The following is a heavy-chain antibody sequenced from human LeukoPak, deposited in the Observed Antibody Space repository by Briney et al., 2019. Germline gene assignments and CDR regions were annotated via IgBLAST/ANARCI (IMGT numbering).Heavy chain of an antibody. CDR1: GDSVSSNSAA. CDR2: TYYRSKWYN. Sequence: SQTLSPTCAISGDSVSSNSAAWNWIRQSPSRGLEWLGRTYYRSKWYNDYAVSVKSRITINPDTSKNQFSLQLNSVTPEDTAVYYCARGAISRLQWELLIWFDPWGQGTLVTVSS. V-gene: IGHV6-1*01. D-gene: IGHD1-26*01. J-gene: IGHJ5*02. CDR3: ARGAISRLQWELLIWFDP.